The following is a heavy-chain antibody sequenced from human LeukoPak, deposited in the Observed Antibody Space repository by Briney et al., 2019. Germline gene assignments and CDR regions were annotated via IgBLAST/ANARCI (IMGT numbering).Heavy chain of an antibody. CDR2: AYYSGST. D-gene: IGHD6-6*01. CDR3: ARQRPGHCDY. V-gene: IGHV4-34*01. Sequence: SETLSLTCAVYGGSFSGYYWSWIRQPPGKGLEWIGSAYYSGSTYYNPSLKSRVTISVDTSKNQFSLKLTSVTAADTAVYSCARQRPGHCDYWGQGTLVSVSS. J-gene: IGHJ4*02. CDR1: GGSFSGYY.